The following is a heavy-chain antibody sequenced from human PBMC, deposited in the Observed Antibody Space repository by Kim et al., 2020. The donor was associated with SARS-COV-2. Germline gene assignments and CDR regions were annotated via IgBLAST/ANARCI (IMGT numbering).Heavy chain of an antibody. Sequence: GESLKISCKGSGYSFTSYWISWVRQMPGKGLEWMGRIDPSDSYTNYSPSFQGHVTISADKSISTAYLQWSSLKASDTAMYYCARHVVVVVPAAIYWFDPWRQGTLVTVSS. CDR3: ARHVVVVVPAAIYWFDP. V-gene: IGHV5-10-1*01. CDR1: GYSFTSYW. D-gene: IGHD2-2*01. J-gene: IGHJ5*02. CDR2: IDPSDSYT.